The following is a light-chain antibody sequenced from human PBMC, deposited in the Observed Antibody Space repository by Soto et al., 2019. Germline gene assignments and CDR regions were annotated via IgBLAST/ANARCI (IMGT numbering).Light chain of an antibody. CDR1: QSVSSSY. J-gene: IGKJ2*01. CDR3: QQYGSSQGFT. Sequence: DIVLTQSPGTLPLSPGERATLSCRASQSVSSSYLAWYQQKPGQAPRLLIYGASNRATGIPDRFSGSGSGTEFTLTISRLEPEDFALYYCQQYGSSQGFTFGQGTKLEIK. V-gene: IGKV3-20*01. CDR2: GAS.